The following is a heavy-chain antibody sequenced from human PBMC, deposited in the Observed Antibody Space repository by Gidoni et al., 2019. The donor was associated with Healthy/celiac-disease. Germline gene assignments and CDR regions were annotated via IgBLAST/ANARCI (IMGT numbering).Heavy chain of an antibody. D-gene: IGHD3-16*01. CDR3: ARERGTDETKYYFDY. Sequence: EVQLVESGGGLVQPGGSLRLSCAASGFTFSSYWMSWVRQAPGKGLEWVANIKQDGSEKYYVDSVKGRFTISRDNAKNSLYLQMNSLRAEDTAVYYCARERGTDETKYYFDYWGQGTLVTVSS. CDR2: IKQDGSEK. CDR1: GFTFSSYW. V-gene: IGHV3-7*01. J-gene: IGHJ4*02.